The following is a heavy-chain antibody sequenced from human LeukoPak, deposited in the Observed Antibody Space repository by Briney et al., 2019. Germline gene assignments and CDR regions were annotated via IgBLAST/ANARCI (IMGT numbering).Heavy chain of an antibody. V-gene: IGHV4-39*07. CDR1: GGSISSSSYY. Sequence: PSETLSLTCTVSGGSISSSSYYWGWIRQPPGKGLEWIGSIYYSGSTYYNPSLKSRVTISVDTSKNQFSLKLSSVTAADTAVYYCARADSDYGDWPYGMDVWGQGTTVTVSS. J-gene: IGHJ6*02. D-gene: IGHD4-17*01. CDR2: IYYSGST. CDR3: ARADSDYGDWPYGMDV.